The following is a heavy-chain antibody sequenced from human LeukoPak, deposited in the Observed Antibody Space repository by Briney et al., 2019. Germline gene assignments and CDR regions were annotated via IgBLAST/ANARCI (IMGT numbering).Heavy chain of an antibody. CDR3: ARGLILDY. CDR2: IRSKANSYAT. D-gene: IGHD3-16*01. CDR1: GFTFSGSA. J-gene: IGHJ4*02. Sequence: GGSLRLSCAASGFTFSGSAMHWVRQASGKGLEWVGRIRSKANSYATAYAASVKGRFTISRDDSKNTAYLQMNSLRAEDTAVYYCARGLILDYWGQGTLVTVSS. V-gene: IGHV3-73*01.